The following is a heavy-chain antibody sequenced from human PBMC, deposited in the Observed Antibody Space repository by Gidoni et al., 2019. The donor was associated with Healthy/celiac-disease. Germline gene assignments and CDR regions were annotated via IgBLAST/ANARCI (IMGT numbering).Heavy chain of an antibody. CDR2: KNPNIDGR. J-gene: IGHJ4*02. V-gene: IGHV1-2*01. CDR1: GYTFTGYY. D-gene: IGHD1-1*01. CDR3: ARSPGYINLNDEYY. Sequence: QVQLVQSGAEVQKPGASVKASCKDFGYTFTGYYMYLVRQAPGQVLEWMVRKNPNIDGRNYAKKCQGRVTRTREKSISKAYMELRRLRSDYTAVYYCARSPGYINLNDEYYGGQGTLVTGSS.